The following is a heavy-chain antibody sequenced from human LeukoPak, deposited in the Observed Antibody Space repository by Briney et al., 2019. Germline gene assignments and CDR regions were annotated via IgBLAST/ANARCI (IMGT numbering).Heavy chain of an antibody. D-gene: IGHD6-13*01. CDR2: ISITNTI. V-gene: IGHV3-48*04. Sequence: GSLRLSCAASGFTFSTYSMNWVRHAPGKGLEWISYISITNTIYYADSVKGRFTTSRDNAKNSLYLQMNSLRAEDTAVYYCARDLPSSRDISWGQGTLVTVSS. CDR3: ARDLPSSRDIS. CDR1: GFTFSTYS. J-gene: IGHJ4*02.